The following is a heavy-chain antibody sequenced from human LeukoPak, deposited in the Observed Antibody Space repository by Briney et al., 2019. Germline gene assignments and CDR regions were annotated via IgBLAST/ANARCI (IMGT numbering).Heavy chain of an antibody. D-gene: IGHD3-16*01. V-gene: IGHV4-30-2*01. CDR2: IYHSGST. J-gene: IGHJ5*02. CDR1: GGSISSGGYS. Sequence: SQTLFLTCAVSGGSISSGGYSWSWIRQPPGKGLEWSGYIYHSGSTYYNPSLKSRVTISVDRSKNQFSLKLSSVTAADTAVSYCARDRGGSSTTWFDHWGQGTLVTVSS. CDR3: ARDRGGSSTTWFDH.